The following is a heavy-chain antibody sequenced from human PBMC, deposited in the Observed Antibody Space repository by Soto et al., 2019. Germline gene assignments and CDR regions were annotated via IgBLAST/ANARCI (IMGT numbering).Heavy chain of an antibody. CDR3: AREEYYGSGSYHIDY. CDR1: GYTFTSYY. V-gene: IGHV1-46*01. J-gene: IGHJ4*01. D-gene: IGHD3-10*01. Sequence: ASVKVSCKASGYTFTSYYMHWVRQAPGQGLEWMGIINPSGGSTGYAQKFQGRVTMTRDTSTSTVYMELSSLRSEDTAVYYCAREEYYGSGSYHIDYWGHGTLVTISS. CDR2: INPSGGST.